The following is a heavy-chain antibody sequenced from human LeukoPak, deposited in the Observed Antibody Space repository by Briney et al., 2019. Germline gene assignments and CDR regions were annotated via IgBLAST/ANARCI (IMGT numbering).Heavy chain of an antibody. Sequence: PSETLSLTCTVSGGSISSYYWSWIRQPPGKGLEWIGYIYYSGSTNYNPSLKSQVTISVDTSKNQFSLKLSSVTAADTAVYYCAINDYGDYLLRYWGQGTLVTVSS. CDR2: IYYSGST. CDR3: AINDYGDYLLRY. J-gene: IGHJ4*02. D-gene: IGHD4-17*01. CDR1: GGSISSYY. V-gene: IGHV4-59*08.